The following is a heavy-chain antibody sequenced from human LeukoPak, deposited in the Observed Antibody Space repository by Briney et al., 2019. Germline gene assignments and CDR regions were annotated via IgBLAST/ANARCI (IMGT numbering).Heavy chain of an antibody. CDR2: ISYDGSNK. V-gene: IGHV3-30*03. Sequence: GGSLRLSCAASGFTFSSYGMHWVRQAPGKGLEWVAVISYDGSNKYYADSVKGRFTTSRDNSKNTLYLQMNSLRAEDTAVYYCARDVVGGAFDIWGQGTMVTVSS. J-gene: IGHJ3*02. CDR1: GFTFSSYG. CDR3: ARDVVGGAFDI. D-gene: IGHD1-26*01.